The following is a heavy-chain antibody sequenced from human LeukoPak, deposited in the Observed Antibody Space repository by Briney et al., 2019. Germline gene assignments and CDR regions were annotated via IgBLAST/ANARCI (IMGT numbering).Heavy chain of an antibody. Sequence: GGSLRLSCAASGFTFSSYAMSWVRQAPGKGLELVSAISGSGGSTYYADSVKGRFTISRDNSKNTLYLQMNSLRAEDTAVYYCAKGRGTNTAMLYDYWGQGTLVTVSS. CDR2: ISGSGGST. V-gene: IGHV3-23*01. J-gene: IGHJ4*02. D-gene: IGHD5-18*01. CDR1: GFTFSSYA. CDR3: AKGRGTNTAMLYDY.